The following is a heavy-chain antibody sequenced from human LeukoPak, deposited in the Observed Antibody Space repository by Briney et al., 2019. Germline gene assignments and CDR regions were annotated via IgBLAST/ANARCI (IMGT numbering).Heavy chain of an antibody. J-gene: IGHJ4*02. CDR1: GSSFTSYW. CDR2: IYPRDSDP. CDR3: ARHVERWLPPDY. V-gene: IGHV5-51*01. D-gene: IGHD5-24*01. Sequence: GEALQISGQCSGSSFTSYWIGWVRQLPGKGREWMGIIYPRDSDPRYSPSFQGKVTISADKSISTAYLQWSSLKASDTAMYYCARHVERWLPPDYWGQGTLVTVSS.